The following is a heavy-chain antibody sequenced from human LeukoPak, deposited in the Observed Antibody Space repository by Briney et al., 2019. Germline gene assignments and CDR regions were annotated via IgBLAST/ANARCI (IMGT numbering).Heavy chain of an antibody. J-gene: IGHJ4*01. CDR1: GGSISSYY. CDR3: APIFGDYSDFDY. CDR2: ITHSGST. Sequence: SETLSLTCTVSGGSISSYYWSWLRHPPGKGLEWIGEITHSGSTNYNPSLKSRVSISVDTSKNQFSLRLTSVTAADTAVYYCAPIFGDYSDFDYWGQGTLVTVSS. V-gene: IGHV4-34*01. D-gene: IGHD4-17*01.